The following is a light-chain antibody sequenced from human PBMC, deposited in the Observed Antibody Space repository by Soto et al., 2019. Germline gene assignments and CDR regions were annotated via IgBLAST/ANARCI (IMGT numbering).Light chain of an antibody. CDR2: GAS. V-gene: IGKV3-20*01. J-gene: IGKJ1*01. CDR1: QSVSSSY. Sequence: EIVLTQSPGTLSLSPGERATLSCRASQSVSSSYLAWYQQKPGQAPRLLIYGASSRATGIPDRFRGSGYGTDFTLTISRLEPEDFAVYYCQQYGSSPWTFGQGTKVEIK. CDR3: QQYGSSPWT.